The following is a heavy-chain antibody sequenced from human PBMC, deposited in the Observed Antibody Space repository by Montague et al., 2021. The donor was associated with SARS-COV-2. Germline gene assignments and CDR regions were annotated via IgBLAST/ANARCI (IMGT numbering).Heavy chain of an antibody. CDR3: ARGMIRGVTTPFDY. CDR1: SGSIISSGYY. D-gene: IGHD3-10*01. CDR2: IYYSGTT. J-gene: IGHJ4*02. V-gene: IGHV4-39*02. Sequence: SETLSLTCSVSSGSIISSGYYWGWIRQPPGKELEGIGNIYYSGTTYYNPSLQSRGTIPVDTSKNHLSLRLSSVTAADTAVYFCARGMIRGVTTPFDYWGQGSQVTVSS.